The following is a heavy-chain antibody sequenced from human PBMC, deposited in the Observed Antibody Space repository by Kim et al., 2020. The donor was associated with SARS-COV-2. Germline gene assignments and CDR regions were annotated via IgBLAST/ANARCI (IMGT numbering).Heavy chain of an antibody. V-gene: IGHV4-34*01. CDR3: ASHHYDSSGH. D-gene: IGHD3-22*01. Sequence: GGPNSNPPLTSRVTISVDTSKNQFSLKLGSVTAADTAVYYCASHHYDSSGHWGQGTLVTVSS. J-gene: IGHJ4*02. CDR2: GGP.